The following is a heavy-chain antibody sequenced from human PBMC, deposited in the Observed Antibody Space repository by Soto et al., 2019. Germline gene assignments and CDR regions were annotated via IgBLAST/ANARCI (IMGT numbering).Heavy chain of an antibody. CDR1: GGSISSSSYY. V-gene: IGHV4-39*01. D-gene: IGHD1-26*01. CDR3: ARLYRFIVGATTYIDN. CDR2: IHYSGST. Sequence: SETLSLTCTVSGGSISSSSYYWGWIRQPPGKGLEWIGSIHYSGSTYYNPSLKSRVTISVDTSKNQFSLKLSSVTAADTSVFNCARLYRFIVGATTYIDNWGQGTLVTVSS. J-gene: IGHJ4*02.